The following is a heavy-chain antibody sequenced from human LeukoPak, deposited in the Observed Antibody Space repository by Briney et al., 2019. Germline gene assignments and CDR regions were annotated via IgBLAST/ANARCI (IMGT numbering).Heavy chain of an antibody. CDR3: FKQKTAYEIGFDY. CDR2: IYYSGGT. D-gene: IGHD2-21*01. J-gene: IGHJ4*02. Sequence: PSKTLSLTCTVSGGSISSSSYYWGWIRQPPGKGLKWIGSIYYSGGTYYNPYLKSRVTISVDTSKNQFSLKLSSVTAADTAVYFFFKQKTAYEIGFDYWGQGTLVTVSS. V-gene: IGHV4-39*07. CDR1: GGSISSSSYY.